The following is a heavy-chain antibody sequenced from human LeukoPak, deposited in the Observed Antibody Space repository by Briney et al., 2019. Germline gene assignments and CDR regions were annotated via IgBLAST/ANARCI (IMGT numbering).Heavy chain of an antibody. V-gene: IGHV3-53*01. J-gene: IGHJ6*02. CDR2: IYSGGST. CDR1: GFSASSNY. Sequence: VGSLRLSCAAPGFSASSNYMSWGRQAPGKGLERGSVIYSGGSTYYADSVKGRFTISTDNSKNTLYLQMNSLIAEDTAMYYCARDRQQRAYGMDVWGQGTTVTVSS. D-gene: IGHD6-13*01. CDR3: ARDRQQRAYGMDV.